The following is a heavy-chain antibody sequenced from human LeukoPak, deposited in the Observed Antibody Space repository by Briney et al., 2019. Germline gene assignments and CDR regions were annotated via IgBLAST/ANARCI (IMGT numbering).Heavy chain of an antibody. CDR2: IYSGGST. CDR3: ASSSSGLRPYYIDY. Sequence: GGSLRLSCAASGFTVSSNYMSWVRQAPGKGLEWVSLIYSGGSTYYADSVKGRFTISRDNSKNTLYLQMNSLRAEDTAVYYCASSSSGLRPYYIDYWGQGTLVTVSS. J-gene: IGHJ4*02. D-gene: IGHD6-19*01. V-gene: IGHV3-66*02. CDR1: GFTVSSNY.